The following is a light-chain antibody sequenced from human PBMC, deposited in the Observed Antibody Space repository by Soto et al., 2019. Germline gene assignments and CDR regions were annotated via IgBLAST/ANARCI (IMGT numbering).Light chain of an antibody. V-gene: IGKV1-33*01. Sequence: DIQMTQSPSSLSASVGDRVTITCQASQDISNYLNWYQQKPGKAPKLLIYDASNLETGVPSRFSGSGSVTDFTFTISSLQAEDIATYYCQQYDNLPPYTFGQGTKLEIK. CDR1: QDISNY. CDR3: QQYDNLPPYT. CDR2: DAS. J-gene: IGKJ2*01.